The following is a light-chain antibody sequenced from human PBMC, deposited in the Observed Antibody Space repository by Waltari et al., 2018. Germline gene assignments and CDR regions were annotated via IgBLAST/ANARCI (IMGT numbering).Light chain of an antibody. CDR2: EVS. Sequence: QSALTQSASVSGSPGQSITIYCTCTRSDVGGFKLVSWYQQHPGKAPKLRVYEVSKRPSGVSNRFSGSKSGNTPSLTISGLQAEDEADYYCCSYAGSLYVVFGGGTKLTVL. V-gene: IGLV2-23*02. CDR1: RSDVGGFKL. J-gene: IGLJ2*01. CDR3: CSYAGSLYVV.